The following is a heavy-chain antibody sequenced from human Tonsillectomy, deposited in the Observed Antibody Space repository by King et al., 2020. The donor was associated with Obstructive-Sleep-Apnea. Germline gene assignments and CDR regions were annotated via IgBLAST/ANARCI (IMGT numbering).Heavy chain of an antibody. V-gene: IGHV3-30-3*01. CDR1: GFTFSNYA. D-gene: IGHD6-19*01. CDR2: ISYDGSNK. CDR3: ARPIAVTGTAIDY. J-gene: IGHJ4*02. Sequence: QLQESGGGVVQPGRSLRLSCAASGFTFSNYAIHWVRQAPGKGLEWVAVISYDGSNKYYADSVKGRFTISRDNSKNTLYLQMNSLRAEDTAVYYCARPIAVTGTAIDYWGQGTLVTVSS.